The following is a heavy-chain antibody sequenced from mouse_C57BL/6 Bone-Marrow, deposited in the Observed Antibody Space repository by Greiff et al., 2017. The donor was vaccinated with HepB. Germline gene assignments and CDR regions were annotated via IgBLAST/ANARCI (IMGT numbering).Heavy chain of an antibody. V-gene: IGHV1-81*01. J-gene: IGHJ3*01. D-gene: IGHD1-1*01. CDR1: GYTFTSYG. CDR2: IYPRSGNT. Sequence: QVHVKQSGAELARPGASVKLSCKASGYTFTSYGISWVKQRTGQGLEWIGEIYPRSGNTYYNEKFKGKATLTADKSSSTAYMELRSLTSEDSAVYFCASGTTVVATKAYWGQGTLVTVSA. CDR3: ASGTTVVATKAY.